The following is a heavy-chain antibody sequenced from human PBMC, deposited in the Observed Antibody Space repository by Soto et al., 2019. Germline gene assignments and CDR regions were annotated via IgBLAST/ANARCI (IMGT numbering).Heavy chain of an antibody. CDR2: IYYSGGT. D-gene: IGHD4-17*01. Sequence: QVQLQESGPGLVKPSETLSLTCTVSGGSISSYYWSWIRQPPGKGLEWIGYIYYSGGTNYNPSLKXRVTISVATSKNQFSLKLSSGTAADTAVYYCARRYGDYFDFWGQGTLVTVSS. CDR3: ARRYGDYFDF. V-gene: IGHV4-59*08. J-gene: IGHJ4*02. CDR1: GGSISSYY.